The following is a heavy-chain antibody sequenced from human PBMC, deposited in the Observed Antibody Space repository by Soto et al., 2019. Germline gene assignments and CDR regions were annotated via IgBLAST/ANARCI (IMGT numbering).Heavy chain of an antibody. Sequence: ASVKVSCKASGYTFTSYGISWVRQAPGQGLECMGWISAYNGNTNYAQKLQGRVTMTTDTSKSTAYMELRSLRSDDTAVYYCAGDVFRQYCGGDCYSSWFDPWGQGTLVTVSS. CDR2: ISAYNGNT. CDR1: GYTFTSYG. D-gene: IGHD2-21*02. CDR3: AGDVFRQYCGGDCYSSWFDP. J-gene: IGHJ5*02. V-gene: IGHV1-18*01.